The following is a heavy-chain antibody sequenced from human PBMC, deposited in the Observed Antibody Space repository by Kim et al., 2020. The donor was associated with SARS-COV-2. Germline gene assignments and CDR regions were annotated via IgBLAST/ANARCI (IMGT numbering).Heavy chain of an antibody. Sequence: SETLSLSCTVSGGSISNSFNYWGWIRQPPGKGLEWIGSVYHSGSTYDSPSLKSRVTVSVDTSKNQFSLKVTSVTAADTAVYFCARLPHDSSGYVDCWGQGILVTVSS. CDR3: ARLPHDSSGYVDC. V-gene: IGHV4-39*01. D-gene: IGHD3-22*01. CDR2: VYHSGST. CDR1: GGSISNSFNY. J-gene: IGHJ4*02.